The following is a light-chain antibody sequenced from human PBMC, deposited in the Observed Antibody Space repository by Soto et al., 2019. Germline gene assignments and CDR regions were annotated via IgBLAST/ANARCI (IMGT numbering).Light chain of an antibody. CDR2: GAS. V-gene: IGKV3-20*01. CDR3: QQYGSSQYT. Sequence: EIVLTQSPGTLSLSPGERATLSCRASQSVSSSYLAWYQQKPGQAPRLLIYGASSRATGIPDRFSGSGSGTDVTLTISRLEPEDCAVYYCQQYGSSQYTFGQGTKLEIK. CDR1: QSVSSSY. J-gene: IGKJ2*01.